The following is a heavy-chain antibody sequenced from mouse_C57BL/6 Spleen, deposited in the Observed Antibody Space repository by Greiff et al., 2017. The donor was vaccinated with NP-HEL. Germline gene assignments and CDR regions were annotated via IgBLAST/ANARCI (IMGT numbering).Heavy chain of an antibody. D-gene: IGHD2-4*01. Sequence: EVKLMESGGGLVKPGGSLKLSCAASGFTFSDYGMHWVRQAPEKGLEWVAYISSGSSTIYYADTVKGRFTISRDNAKNTLFLQMTSLRSEDTAMYYCAREGLRRGYYFDYWGQGTTLTVSS. CDR3: AREGLRRGYYFDY. CDR1: GFTFSDYG. V-gene: IGHV5-17*01. CDR2: ISSGSSTI. J-gene: IGHJ2*01.